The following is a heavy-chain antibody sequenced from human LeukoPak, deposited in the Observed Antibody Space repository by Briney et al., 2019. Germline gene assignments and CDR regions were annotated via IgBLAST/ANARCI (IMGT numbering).Heavy chain of an antibody. V-gene: IGHV3-23*01. D-gene: IGHD5-12*01. CDR2: ISGSGGST. CDR1: GFTFSSYG. CDR3: AKGGYSGYDSPPSYYYYMDV. J-gene: IGHJ6*03. Sequence: GGSLRLSCAASGFTFSSYGMSWVRQAPGKGLEWVSAISGSGGSTYYADSVKGRFTISRDNSKNTLYLQMNSLRAEDTAVYYCAKGGYSGYDSPPSYYYYMDVWGKGTAVTISS.